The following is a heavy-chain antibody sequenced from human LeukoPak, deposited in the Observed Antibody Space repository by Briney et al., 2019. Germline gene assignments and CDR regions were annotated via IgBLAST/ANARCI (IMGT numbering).Heavy chain of an antibody. CDR2: IGTSSTTI. J-gene: IGHJ5*02. CDR3: ARNPRDYCSSTSCYTNWFDP. D-gene: IGHD2-2*02. V-gene: IGHV3-48*01. Sequence: GGSLRLSCAASGFTFSSYTMNWVRQPPGKGLEWVSNIGTSSTTIYYADSVKGRFTISRDNAKNSLYLQMNSLRAEDTAVYYCARNPRDYCSSTSCYTNWFDPWGQGTLVTVSS. CDR1: GFTFSSYT.